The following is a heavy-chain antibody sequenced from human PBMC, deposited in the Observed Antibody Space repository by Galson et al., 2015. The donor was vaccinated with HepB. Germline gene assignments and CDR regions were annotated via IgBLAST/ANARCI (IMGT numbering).Heavy chain of an antibody. J-gene: IGHJ5*02. V-gene: IGHV5-10-1*01. CDR2: IDPTDSYT. D-gene: IGHD3-10*01. Sequence: QSGAEVKKPGESLKISCKGSGYTFSDYWIHWVRQVPGKGLEWMGRIDPTDSYTKNGPAFEGHVTISVDKSVTTAYLQWTSLKASDTAMYYCARSQDRYGTASSVSWGQGTQVTVFS. CDR1: GYTFSDYW. CDR3: ARSQDRYGTASSVS.